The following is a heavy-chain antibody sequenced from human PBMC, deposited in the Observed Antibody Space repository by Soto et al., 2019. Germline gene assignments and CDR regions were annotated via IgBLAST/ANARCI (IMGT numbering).Heavy chain of an antibody. CDR1: GFMFNTYG. CDR2: IWYDGSNK. Sequence: GGSLRLSCGASGFMFNTYGMHWVRQAPGKGLEWVAIIWYDGSNKYYADSVKGRFTVSRDNSKDTLFLQMEDLRAEDTAIYYCTTDFTPKYMDFWCTGTRVTVSS. V-gene: IGHV3-33*01. J-gene: IGHJ6*04. CDR3: TTDFTPKYMDF.